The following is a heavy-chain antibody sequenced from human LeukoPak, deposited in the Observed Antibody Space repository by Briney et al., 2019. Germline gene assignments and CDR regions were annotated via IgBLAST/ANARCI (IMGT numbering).Heavy chain of an antibody. J-gene: IGHJ4*02. D-gene: IGHD1-1*01. CDR3: ARGLGTGLSYTSFDY. V-gene: IGHV4-34*01. Sequence: SETLSLTCAVYGGSFSGYYWSWICQPPGKGLEWIGEINHSGSTNYNPSLKSRVTISVDTSKNQFSLKLSSVTAADTAVYYCARGLGTGLSYTSFDYWGQGTLVTVSS. CDR2: INHSGST. CDR1: GGSFSGYY.